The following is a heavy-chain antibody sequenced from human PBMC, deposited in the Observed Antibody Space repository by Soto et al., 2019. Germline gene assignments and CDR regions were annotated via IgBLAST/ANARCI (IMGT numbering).Heavy chain of an antibody. J-gene: IGHJ5*02. D-gene: IGHD1-26*01. CDR2: ARNEANSYTT. CDR1: GFTFSDHY. CDR3: AREPGTLGPNWLDP. Sequence: GGSLRLSCAASGFTFSDHYMDWVRQAPGKGLEWVARARNEANSYTTEYAASVKGRFTISRDDSKKSLYLQMDSLKTDDTAVYYCAREPGTLGPNWLDPWGQGTLVTVSS. V-gene: IGHV3-72*01.